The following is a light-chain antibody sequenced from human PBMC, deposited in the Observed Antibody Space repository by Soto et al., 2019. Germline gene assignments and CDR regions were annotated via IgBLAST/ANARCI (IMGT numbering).Light chain of an antibody. J-gene: IGKJ4*01. CDR1: QTIGSTYNKKKC. CDR3: QQDYISPVHT. Sequence: VLTQSPESLTLSLGERATISCRSSQTIGSTYNKKKCLAWYQVKIGQPPNLIIYWAATRESGVPDRSSGSGSVTEFTLTISSLQAEDGAVYYCQQDYISPVHTCGGGTKVEL. CDR2: WAA. V-gene: IGKV4-1*01.